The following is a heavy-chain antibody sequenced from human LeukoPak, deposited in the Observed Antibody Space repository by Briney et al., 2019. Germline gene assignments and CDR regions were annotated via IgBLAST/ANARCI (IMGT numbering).Heavy chain of an antibody. CDR1: GGSISSYY. CDR2: IYYSGST. Sequence: SETLSLTCTVSGGSISSYYWSWIRQPPGKGLEWIGYIYYSGSTNYNPSLKSRVTISVDTSKSQFSLKLSSVTAADTAVYYCARGPNYYDSSGHDAFDIWGQGTMVTVSS. D-gene: IGHD3-22*01. CDR3: ARGPNYYDSSGHDAFDI. V-gene: IGHV4-59*01. J-gene: IGHJ3*02.